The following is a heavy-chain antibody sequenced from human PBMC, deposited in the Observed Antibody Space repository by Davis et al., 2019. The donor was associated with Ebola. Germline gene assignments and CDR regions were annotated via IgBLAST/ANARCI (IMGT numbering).Heavy chain of an antibody. J-gene: IGHJ6*02. Sequence: PGGSLRLSCVVSGFTFDDYAMVWVRQAPGKGLEWVSLVSWDGGSKFYADSVKGRFTISIDNSKNSLFLQLHSLRTEDSALYYCARGPHYMRSLNYFYGMDVWGRGTTVTV. CDR2: VSWDGGSK. V-gene: IGHV3-43*01. CDR1: GFTFDDYA. D-gene: IGHD3-10*01. CDR3: ARGPHYMRSLNYFYGMDV.